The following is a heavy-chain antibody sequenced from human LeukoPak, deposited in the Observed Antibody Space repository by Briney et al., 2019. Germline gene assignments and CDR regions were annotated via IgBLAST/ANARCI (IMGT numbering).Heavy chain of an antibody. CDR3: VRGRGSYGWFDP. CDR2: ISGDGTAR. D-gene: IGHD3-10*01. J-gene: IGHJ5*02. V-gene: IGHV3-74*01. CDR1: GFTSSSYW. Sequence: PGGSLRLSCAASGFTSSSYWMHWVRQVPGKGLVWVSRISGDGTARNYADSVKGRFTISRDDAKNTVDLQMNSLSGEDTAVYYCVRGRGSYGWFDPWGQGTLVTVSS.